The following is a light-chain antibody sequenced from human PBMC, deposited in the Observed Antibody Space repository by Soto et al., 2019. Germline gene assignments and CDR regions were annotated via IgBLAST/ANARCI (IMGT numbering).Light chain of an antibody. CDR3: QQLNTYPVT. J-gene: IGKJ4*01. CDR1: QSVGTT. Sequence: EIVLTQSPAALSVSPGERATLSCWASQSVGTTLNWYQQKPGQAPRLLIYDTYIRATGIPARFSGSGSGTEFTLTIASLRSEDFGVYYCQQLNTYPVTFGGGTTVEVK. V-gene: IGKV3-15*01. CDR2: DTY.